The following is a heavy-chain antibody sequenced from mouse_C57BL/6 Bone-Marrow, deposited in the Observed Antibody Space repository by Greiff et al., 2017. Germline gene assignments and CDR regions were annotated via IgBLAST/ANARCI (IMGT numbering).Heavy chain of an antibody. Sequence: EVQVVESEGGLVQPGSSMKLSCTASGFTFSDYYMAWVRQVPEKGLEWVANINYDGSSTYYLDSLKSRFIISKDNAKNILYLQISSLKSEDTATYYCARGSNYGYAMDYWSQGTSVTVSS. V-gene: IGHV5-16*01. J-gene: IGHJ4*01. D-gene: IGHD2-5*01. CDR1: GFTFSDYY. CDR2: INYDGSST. CDR3: ARGSNYGYAMDY.